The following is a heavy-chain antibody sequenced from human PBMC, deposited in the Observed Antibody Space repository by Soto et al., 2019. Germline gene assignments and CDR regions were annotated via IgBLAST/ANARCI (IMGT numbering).Heavy chain of an antibody. V-gene: IGHV3-48*01. CDR3: AKALSPTEDPINVAGMEFDY. Sequence: GGSLRLSCAASGFTFSSYSMNWVRQAPGKGLEWVSYISSSSSTIYYADSVKGRFTISRDNAKNSLYLQMNSLRGEDTALYYCAKALSPTEDPINVAGMEFDYWGQGTQVTVSS. CDR1: GFTFSSYS. J-gene: IGHJ4*02. CDR2: ISSSSSTI. D-gene: IGHD6-19*01.